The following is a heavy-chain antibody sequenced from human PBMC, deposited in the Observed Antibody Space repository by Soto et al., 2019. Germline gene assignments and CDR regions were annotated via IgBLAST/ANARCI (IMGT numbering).Heavy chain of an antibody. D-gene: IGHD2-21*02. CDR3: VRGPNRASDCHFAS. CDR2: IRPGGNT. Sequence: SETLSLTCTFYVASVSNYYWSCVRHPAGKCLDYIGRIRPGGNTNYSPSLMSRVTMSVDTSHNQFSLKLTSVTAADTAVYYCVRGPNRASDCHFASWGQGALVIVSS. V-gene: IGHV4-4*07. CDR1: VASVSNYY. J-gene: IGHJ5*02.